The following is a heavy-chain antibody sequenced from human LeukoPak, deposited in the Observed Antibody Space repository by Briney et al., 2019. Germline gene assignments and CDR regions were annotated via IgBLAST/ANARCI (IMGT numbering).Heavy chain of an antibody. Sequence: PGGSLRLSCAASGFTFSSYAMSWVRQAPGKGLEWVSAISGSGGSTYYADSVKGRFTISRDNSKNTLYLQMNSLRAEDTGVYYCAKDPVGEKYSSGWYFDYWGQGALVTVSS. V-gene: IGHV3-23*01. CDR2: ISGSGGST. D-gene: IGHD6-19*01. J-gene: IGHJ4*02. CDR1: GFTFSSYA. CDR3: AKDPVGEKYSSGWYFDY.